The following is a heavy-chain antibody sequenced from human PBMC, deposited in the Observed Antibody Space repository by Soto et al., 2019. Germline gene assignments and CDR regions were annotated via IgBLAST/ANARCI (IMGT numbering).Heavy chain of an antibody. D-gene: IGHD3-10*01. Sequence: SETLSLTCTVAGCSISSYYWSWIRQPPGKGLEWIGYIYYSGSTNYNPSLKSRVTISVDTSKNQFSLKLSSVTAADTAVYYCAGESLIVYYGMDVWGQGTTVTVSS. V-gene: IGHV4-59*01. CDR2: IYYSGST. J-gene: IGHJ6*02. CDR1: GCSISSYY. CDR3: AGESLIVYYGMDV.